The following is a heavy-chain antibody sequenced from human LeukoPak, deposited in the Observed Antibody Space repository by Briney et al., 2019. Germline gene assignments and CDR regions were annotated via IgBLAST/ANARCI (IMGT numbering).Heavy chain of an antibody. CDR2: INPNSGGT. CDR1: GYTFTDYY. J-gene: IGHJ4*02. V-gene: IGHV1-2*02. D-gene: IGHD4-17*01. CDR3: ARAVNYGDYLYYFDY. Sequence: ASVKVSCKASGYTFTDYYIHWVRQAPGQGLEWMGWINPNSGGTNYAQKFQGRVTMTRDTSISTAYMELSRLRSDDTAVYYCARAVNYGDYLYYFDYWGQGTLVTVSS.